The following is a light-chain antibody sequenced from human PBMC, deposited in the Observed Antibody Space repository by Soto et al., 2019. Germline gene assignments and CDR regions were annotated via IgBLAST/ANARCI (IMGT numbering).Light chain of an antibody. J-gene: IGKJ3*01. CDR1: QAVSSN. CDR3: QQYNDWPPFT. CDR2: GAS. V-gene: IGKV3-15*01. Sequence: EIVMTQSPATLSESPGERATLSCRASQAVSSNLAWYQQKPGQAPRLLIYGASTRATGIPARFSGSGSGTEFTLTISSLLSEDFAVYYCQQYNDWPPFTFGPGTRVDIK.